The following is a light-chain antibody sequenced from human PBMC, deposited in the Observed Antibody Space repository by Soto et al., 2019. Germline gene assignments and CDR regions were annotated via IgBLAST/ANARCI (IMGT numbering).Light chain of an antibody. CDR2: GAS. CDR3: QQYGSSPGT. Sequence: EIVLTQSPGTLYLSPGKRATLSCVASQTVGSNYLAWYHQKPGQAPRLLIYGASSRATDIPDRFSGSGSGTDFTLTINRLEPEDFAVYYCQQYGSSPGTFGQGTKVDIK. V-gene: IGKV3-20*01. J-gene: IGKJ1*01. CDR1: QTVGSNY.